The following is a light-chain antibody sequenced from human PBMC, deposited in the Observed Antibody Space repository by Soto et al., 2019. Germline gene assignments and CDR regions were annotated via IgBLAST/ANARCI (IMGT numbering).Light chain of an antibody. Sequence: EIVLTQSPGTLSLSPGERVTLSCRASQSVNSSYLAWYQHKPGQAPRLLIYCASTRATGIPDRFSGSGSGTDFTLTLARLEPGDFAVYYCQQYDNTPQTFGQGTKVDIK. J-gene: IGKJ1*01. CDR1: QSVNSSY. CDR2: CAS. V-gene: IGKV3-20*01. CDR3: QQYDNTPQT.